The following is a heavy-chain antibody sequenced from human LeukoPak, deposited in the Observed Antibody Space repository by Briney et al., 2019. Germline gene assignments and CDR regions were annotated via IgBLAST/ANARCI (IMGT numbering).Heavy chain of an antibody. V-gene: IGHV3-23*01. J-gene: IGHJ4*02. CDR1: GFTFSTYA. Sequence: GGSLRLSCAASGFTFSTYAMTWVRQAPGKGPEWVSAISGTGTGTWSADSVKGRLTISRDNSKNTLYLQMNSLRAEDTAVYYCANPPFNWRQDYDQFPPDYWGQGTLVTVSS. CDR3: ANPPFNWRQDYDQFPPDY. D-gene: IGHD3-3*01. CDR2: ISGTGTGT.